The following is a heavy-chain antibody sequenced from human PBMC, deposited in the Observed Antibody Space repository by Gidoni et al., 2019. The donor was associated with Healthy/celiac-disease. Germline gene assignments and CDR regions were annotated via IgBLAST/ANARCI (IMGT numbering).Heavy chain of an antibody. Sequence: QVQLQESGPGLVKPSRTLSLSCTVSGGSISSGCYYWSWIRQHPWKGLEWIGYIYYSGSTYYNPSLKSRVTISVDTSKIQFSLKLSSVTAADTAVYYCARSVRAMAFDYWGQGTLVTVSS. D-gene: IGHD5-18*01. CDR3: ARSVRAMAFDY. V-gene: IGHV4-31*03. J-gene: IGHJ4*02. CDR1: GGSISSGCYY. CDR2: IYYSGST.